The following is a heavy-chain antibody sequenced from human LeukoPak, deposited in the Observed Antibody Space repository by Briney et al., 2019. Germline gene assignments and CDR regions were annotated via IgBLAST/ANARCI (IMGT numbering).Heavy chain of an antibody. V-gene: IGHV3-23*01. Sequence: GGSLRLSCAASGFTFSSYAMSWVRQAPGKGLEWVSAISGSGGSTYYADSVKGRFTISRDNSKNTLYLQMSSLRAEDTAVYYCAKKVPGIAAAGNQYFQHWGQGTLVTVSS. CDR1: GFTFSSYA. J-gene: IGHJ1*01. CDR2: ISGSGGST. D-gene: IGHD6-13*01. CDR3: AKKVPGIAAAGNQYFQH.